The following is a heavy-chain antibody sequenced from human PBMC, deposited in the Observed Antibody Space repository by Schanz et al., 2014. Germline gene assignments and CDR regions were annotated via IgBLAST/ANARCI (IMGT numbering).Heavy chain of an antibody. J-gene: IGHJ3*02. CDR1: GFTFSIYA. Sequence: QVQLVESGGGVVQPGGSLRLSCSASGFTFSIYAMHWVRQAPGKGLEWVALVSSDGNNDYYTDSVKGRFTISRDNSKNTVHLQMNTLRAEDTAVYYCARKMKLGVYGGKGHDSLDIWGQGTMVTVSS. V-gene: IGHV3-30*04. CDR2: VSSDGNND. D-gene: IGHD4-17*01. CDR3: ARKMKLGVYGGKGHDSLDI.